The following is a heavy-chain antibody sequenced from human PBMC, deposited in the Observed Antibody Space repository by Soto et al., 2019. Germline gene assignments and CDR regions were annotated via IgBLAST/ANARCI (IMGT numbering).Heavy chain of an antibody. J-gene: IGHJ4*02. CDR3: VKGEYYYDSSGYYPFDY. Sequence: VSLRLSCSASGFTFSIYAMHWVRQAPGKGLEYVSSISINGGSTHYADSVKGRFTISRDNSKNTQYLQMSSLRADDTALYYCVKGEYYYDSSGYYPFDYWGQGT. CDR2: ISINGGST. CDR1: GFTFSIYA. D-gene: IGHD3-22*01. V-gene: IGHV3-64D*06.